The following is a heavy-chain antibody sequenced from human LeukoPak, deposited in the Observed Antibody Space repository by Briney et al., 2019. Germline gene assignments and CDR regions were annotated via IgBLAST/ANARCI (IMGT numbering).Heavy chain of an antibody. CDR1: GFTFSSYA. D-gene: IGHD6-6*01. J-gene: IGHJ4*02. V-gene: IGHV3-23*01. Sequence: GGSLRLSCAASGFTFSSYAMSWVRQAPGKGLEWVSVVSNSGGTTYYADSVRGRFTISRDNSKNTLYLQMNSLRAEDTAVYYCARHRSSWLIDYWGQGTLVTVSS. CDR2: VSNSGGTT. CDR3: ARHRSSWLIDY.